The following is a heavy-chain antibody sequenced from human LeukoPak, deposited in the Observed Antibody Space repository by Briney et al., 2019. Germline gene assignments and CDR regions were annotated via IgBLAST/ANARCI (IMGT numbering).Heavy chain of an antibody. CDR1: GGSISSGGYY. CDR3: ARTVVAAAGNQIFDY. D-gene: IGHD6-13*01. V-gene: IGHV4-31*03. CDR2: IYYSGST. Sequence: SETLSLTCTVSGGSISSGGYYWSWIRQHPGKGLEWIGYIYYSGSTYYNPSLKSRVTISVDTSKNQFSLKLSSVTAADTAVYYCARTVVAAAGNQIFDYWGQGTLVTVSS. J-gene: IGHJ4*02.